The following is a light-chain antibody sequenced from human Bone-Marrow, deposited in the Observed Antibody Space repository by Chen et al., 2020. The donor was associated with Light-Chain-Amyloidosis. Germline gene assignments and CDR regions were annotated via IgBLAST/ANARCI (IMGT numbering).Light chain of an antibody. CDR2: GSS. CDR3: QQYGTAPLT. CDR1: QTISSNY. Sequence: EMVLTQSPGTMSLSPGEGANISCRASQTISSNYLTWYQQKFGQAPRLLIYGSSSGATGIPDRFTGSGSGTDCTLTIYRLEPEDFAMYYCQQYGTAPLTFGGGTKVEIK. J-gene: IGKJ4*01. V-gene: IGKV3-20*01.